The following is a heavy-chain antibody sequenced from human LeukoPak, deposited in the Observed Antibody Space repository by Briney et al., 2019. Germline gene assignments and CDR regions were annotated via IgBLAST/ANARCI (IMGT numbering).Heavy chain of an antibody. CDR1: EFIFSACA. D-gene: IGHD6-13*01. Sequence: GGSLKLSCAASEFIFSACAVHWIRQAPGKGLEWVGLIGSRADNHATLYGASMEGKFTISRDDSKNTAYLQMNSLKTEDTAVYYCTRHLDGIAAYDYWGQGSLVTVSS. CDR3: TRHLDGIAAYDY. J-gene: IGHJ4*02. V-gene: IGHV3-73*01. CDR2: IGSRADNHAT.